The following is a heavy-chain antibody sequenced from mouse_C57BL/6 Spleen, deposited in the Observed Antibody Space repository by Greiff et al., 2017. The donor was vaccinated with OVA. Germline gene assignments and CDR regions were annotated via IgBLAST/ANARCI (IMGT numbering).Heavy chain of an antibody. CDR2: IDPSDSYT. V-gene: IGHV1-59*01. D-gene: IGHD2-14*01. J-gene: IGHJ4*01. CDR3: ARRGGNYAMDY. CDR1: GYTFTSYW. Sequence: QVQLQQPGAELVRPGTSVKLSCKASGYTFTSYWMHWVKQRPGQGLEWIGVIDPSDSYTNYNQKFKGKATLTVDTSSSTAYMQLSSLTSEDSAVYYCARRGGNYAMDYWGQGTSVTVSS.